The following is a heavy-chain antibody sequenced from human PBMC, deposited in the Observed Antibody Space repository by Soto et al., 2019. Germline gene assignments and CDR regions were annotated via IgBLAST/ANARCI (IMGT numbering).Heavy chain of an antibody. CDR3: AKVSLGALTFTDYYYCGLDV. V-gene: IGHV3-23*01. Sequence: GDSLKISCAASGFTFSTYAMNWVRQAPGKGLEWVSAISGGGGSTYYADSVKGRVTISRDNSKNTLYLQMNSLRAEDTAVYYCAKVSLGALTFTDYYYCGLDVWGQGTMVTVSS. D-gene: IGHD1-26*01. CDR1: GFTFSTYA. CDR2: ISGGGGST. J-gene: IGHJ6*02.